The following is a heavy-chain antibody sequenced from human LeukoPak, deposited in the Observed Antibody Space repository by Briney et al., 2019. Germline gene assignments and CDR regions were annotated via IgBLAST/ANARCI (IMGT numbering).Heavy chain of an antibody. J-gene: IGHJ5*02. D-gene: IGHD2-2*01. CDR3: ARGPWAEYQLLLGWFDP. Sequence: PGGSLRLSCAASGFTFSSYWMHWVRQAPGKGLVWVSRINSNGSSTSYADSVKGRFTISRDNAKNTLYLQMNSLRAEDTAVYYCARGPWAEYQLLLGWFDPWGQGTLVTVSS. CDR1: GFTFSSYW. CDR2: INSNGSST. V-gene: IGHV3-74*01.